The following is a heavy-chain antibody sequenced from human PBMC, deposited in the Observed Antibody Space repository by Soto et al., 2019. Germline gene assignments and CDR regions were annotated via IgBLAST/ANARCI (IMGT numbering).Heavy chain of an antibody. CDR1: GFTSSDYG. V-gene: IGHV3-33*01. D-gene: IGHD3-9*01. CDR2: ICYDAGNK. CDR3: ARDPMHYDVLTCYSPNYFGF. J-gene: IGHJ4*02. Sequence: PGGALRPSCTAAGFTSSDYGMHRLRQAPRKGLEWEAGICYDAGNKRDADSVKGRFTISRDKSYNTLYLQMNSLRAEGTAVYYCARDPMHYDVLTCYSPNYFGFWGQGTLVTVSS.